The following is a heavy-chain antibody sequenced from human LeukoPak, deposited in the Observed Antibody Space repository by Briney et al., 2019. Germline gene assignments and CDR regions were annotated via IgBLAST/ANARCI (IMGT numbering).Heavy chain of an antibody. Sequence: GGSLSLSCAVSGVTFSGSAMHWVRQAPGKGLEWVGGISNIASSYATAYAASVKGRFTISRDDSKNPAYLQMNSLKTEDTAVYYCTRHGPTGGYGDYDAGGQG. V-gene: IGHV3-73*01. CDR3: TRHGPTGGYGDYDA. CDR2: ISNIASSYAT. D-gene: IGHD4-17*01. J-gene: IGHJ5*02. CDR1: GVTFSGSA.